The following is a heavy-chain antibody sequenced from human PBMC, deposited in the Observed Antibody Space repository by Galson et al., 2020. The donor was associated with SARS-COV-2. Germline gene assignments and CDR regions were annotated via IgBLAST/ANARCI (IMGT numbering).Heavy chain of an antibody. Sequence: SETLSLTCTVSGGSISSSSYYWGWIRQPPGKGLEWIGSIYYSGSTYYNPSLKSRVTISVDTSKNQFSLKLSSVTAADTAVYYCARHAPPPYDYVWGSYCSDFDYWGQGTLVTVSS. CDR1: GGSISSSSYY. CDR2: IYYSGST. J-gene: IGHJ4*02. D-gene: IGHD3-16*02. V-gene: IGHV4-39*01. CDR3: ARHAPPPYDYVWGSYCSDFDY.